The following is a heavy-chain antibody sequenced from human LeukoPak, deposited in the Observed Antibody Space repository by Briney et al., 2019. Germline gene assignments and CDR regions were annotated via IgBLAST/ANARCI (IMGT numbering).Heavy chain of an antibody. CDR1: GFTFSSYA. CDR2: ISGSGDST. J-gene: IGHJ4*02. V-gene: IGHV3-23*01. Sequence: GGSLRLSCAASGFTFSSYAMSWVRQAPGKGLEWLSAISGSGDSTYYADSVKGRFTISRDNSKNTLYLQLNNLRAEDTAVYYCAKEMGYSSSWYYFDCWGQGTLVTVSS. D-gene: IGHD6-13*01. CDR3: AKEMGYSSSWYYFDC.